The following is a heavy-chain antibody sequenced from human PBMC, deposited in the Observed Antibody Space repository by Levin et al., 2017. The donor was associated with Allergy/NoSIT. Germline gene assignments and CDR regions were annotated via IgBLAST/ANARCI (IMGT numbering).Heavy chain of an antibody. Sequence: GESLKISCAASGFTFSSYAMSWVRQAPGKGLEWVSAISGSGGSTYYADSVKGRFTISRDNSKNTLYLQMNSLRAEDTAVYYCANEEFMITFGGVINGGYWGQGTLVTVSS. CDR1: GFTFSSYA. J-gene: IGHJ4*02. CDR2: ISGSGGST. V-gene: IGHV3-23*01. CDR3: ANEEFMITFGGVINGGY. D-gene: IGHD3-16*01.